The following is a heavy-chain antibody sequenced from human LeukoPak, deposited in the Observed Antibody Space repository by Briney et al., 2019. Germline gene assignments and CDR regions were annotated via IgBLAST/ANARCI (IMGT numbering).Heavy chain of an antibody. Sequence: SETLSLTCTVSGGSISSSSYYWGWIRQPPGKGLEWIGSIYYSGSTYYNPSLKSRVTISVDTSKNQFSLKLSSVTAADTAVYYCARHVSRDYDRSGYYGYWGQGTLVTVSS. CDR1: GGSISSSSYY. CDR3: ARHVSRDYDRSGYYGY. V-gene: IGHV4-39*01. J-gene: IGHJ4*02. CDR2: IYYSGST. D-gene: IGHD3-22*01.